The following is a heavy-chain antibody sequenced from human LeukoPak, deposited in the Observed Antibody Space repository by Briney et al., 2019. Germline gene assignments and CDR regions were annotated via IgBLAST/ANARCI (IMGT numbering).Heavy chain of an antibody. J-gene: IGHJ6*03. CDR2: IRSKAYGGTT. CDR3: TRGTDTAMVRYYYYYMDV. D-gene: IGHD5-18*01. V-gene: IGHV3-49*03. CDR1: GFTFGDYA. Sequence: GGSLRLSCTASGFTFGDYAMSWFRQAPGKGLEWVGFIRSKAYGGTTEYAASVKGRFTISRDDSKSIAYLQMNSLKTEDTAVYYCTRGTDTAMVRYYYYYMDVWGKGTTVTDSS.